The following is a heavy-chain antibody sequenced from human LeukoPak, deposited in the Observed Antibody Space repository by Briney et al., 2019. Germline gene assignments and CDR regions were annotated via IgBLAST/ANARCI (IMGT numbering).Heavy chain of an antibody. Sequence: ASVKVSCKAPGNTFTAYYLHWVRQAPGQRPEWMGWIKANSGGSDSAQKFQGRVTLTWDTSISTVYMELSSLRSDDTAVYYCARESSEDQHFDYWGQGTLVTVSS. V-gene: IGHV1-2*02. CDR2: IKANSGGS. CDR1: GNTFTAYY. CDR3: ARESSEDQHFDY. D-gene: IGHD2-15*01. J-gene: IGHJ4*02.